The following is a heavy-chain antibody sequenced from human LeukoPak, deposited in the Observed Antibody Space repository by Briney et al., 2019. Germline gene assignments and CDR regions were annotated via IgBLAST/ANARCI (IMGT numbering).Heavy chain of an antibody. CDR2: ISISSSTI. Sequence: GGSLRLSCAASGFTFSSYAMNWVRQAPGKGLEWLSYISISSSTIYYADSVKGRFTISRDNAKNTLYLQMNSLRAEDTAVYYCARLYGTYPGWFDPWGQGTLVTVSS. CDR3: ARLYGTYPGWFDP. CDR1: GFTFSSYA. V-gene: IGHV3-48*01. D-gene: IGHD4-17*01. J-gene: IGHJ5*02.